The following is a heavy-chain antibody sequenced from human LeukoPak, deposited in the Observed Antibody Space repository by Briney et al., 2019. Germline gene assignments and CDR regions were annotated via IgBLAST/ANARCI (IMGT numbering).Heavy chain of an antibody. CDR1: GFTFSSYA. Sequence: GGSLRLSCAASGFTFSSYAMSWVRQAPGKGLEWVSAISGSGGSTYYADSVKGRFTISRDNSKNTLYLQMNSLGAEDTAVYYCAKFGGYCSSTSCYVRNYYYYGMDVWGQGTTVSVSS. CDR2: ISGSGGST. D-gene: IGHD2-2*01. CDR3: AKFGGYCSSTSCYVRNYYYYGMDV. V-gene: IGHV3-23*01. J-gene: IGHJ6*02.